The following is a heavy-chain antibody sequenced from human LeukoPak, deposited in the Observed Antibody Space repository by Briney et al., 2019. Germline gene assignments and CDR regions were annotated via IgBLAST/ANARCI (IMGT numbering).Heavy chain of an antibody. CDR3: ARRVGGTTSRAFDI. Sequence: KTGESLKISCKVSGYSFTSYWIGWVRQMPGKGLEYMGIIYPGDSDTRYSPSFQGQVTISADKSITTAYLQWSSLKASDTAMYYCARRVGGTTSRAFDIWGQGTMVSVSS. V-gene: IGHV5-51*01. J-gene: IGHJ3*02. D-gene: IGHD1-26*01. CDR1: GYSFTSYW. CDR2: IYPGDSDT.